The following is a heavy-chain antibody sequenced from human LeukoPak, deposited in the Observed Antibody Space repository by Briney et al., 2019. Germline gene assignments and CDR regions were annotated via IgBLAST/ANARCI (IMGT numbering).Heavy chain of an antibody. CDR3: ARDNGIAVTGSGGGWFDP. Sequence: GGSLRLSYAASGSTFDDYGVSCARQAPGKGLGWVSAINLDGGSPSYGDSVKGRFTTSRDNTKSCLYLQMNSLRGEDTALYYCARDNGIAVTGSGGGWFDPWGEGTRVTVSS. D-gene: IGHD6-19*01. V-gene: IGHV3-20*03. J-gene: IGHJ5*02. CDR1: GSTFDDYG. CDR2: INLDGGSP.